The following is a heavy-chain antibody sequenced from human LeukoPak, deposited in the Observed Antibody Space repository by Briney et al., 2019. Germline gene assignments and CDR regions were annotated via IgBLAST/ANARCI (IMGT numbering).Heavy chain of an antibody. Sequence: PGGSLRLSSAASGFTFSSYEMNWVRQAPGKGLEWVSYISSSGSTIYYADSVKGRFTISRDNAKNSLYLQMNSLRAEDTAVYYCARVGDYDFVWGSYLDYWGQGTLVTVSS. CDR3: ARVGDYDFVWGSYLDY. D-gene: IGHD3-16*02. V-gene: IGHV3-48*03. CDR1: GFTFSSYE. J-gene: IGHJ4*02. CDR2: ISSSGSTI.